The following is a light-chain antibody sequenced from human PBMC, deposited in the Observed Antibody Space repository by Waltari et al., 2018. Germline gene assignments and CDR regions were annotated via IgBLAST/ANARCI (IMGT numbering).Light chain of an antibody. V-gene: IGLV2-23*01. CDR1: SRDVGSSNL. CDR3: CSYAGSSTLL. J-gene: IGLJ2*01. Sequence: QSALTQPASVSGSPGQSITVSCTGTSRDVGSSNLVSWYQQHPGKAPKLMIYEGSKRPSGVSNRFSGSKSGNTASLTISGLQAEDEADYYCCSYAGSSTLLFGGGTKVTVL. CDR2: EGS.